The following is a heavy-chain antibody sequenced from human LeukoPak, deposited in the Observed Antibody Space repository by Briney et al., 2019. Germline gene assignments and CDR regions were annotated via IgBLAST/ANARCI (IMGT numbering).Heavy chain of an antibody. CDR3: ATEGFRGVLFHI. CDR2: LYSGGNT. D-gene: IGHD3-10*01. CDR1: GFTVSSNY. Sequence: GGSLGLSCAASGFTVSSNYMSWVRQAPGKGLEWVSVLYSGGNTYYADSVQGRFTISRDNSRNTLYLQMNSLRVEDTAVYYCATEGFRGVLFHIWGQGTVVTVSS. J-gene: IGHJ3*02. V-gene: IGHV3-66*01.